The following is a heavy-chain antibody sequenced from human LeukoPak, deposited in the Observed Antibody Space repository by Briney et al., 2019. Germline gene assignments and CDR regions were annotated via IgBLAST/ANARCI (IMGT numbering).Heavy chain of an antibody. CDR3: ARDQVQAVADTYYYYGMDV. J-gene: IGHJ6*02. CDR1: GGSISSSNW. V-gene: IGHV4-4*02. D-gene: IGHD6-19*01. Sequence: SETLSLTCAVSGGSISSSNWWSWVRQPPGKGLEWIGEIYHSGSTNYNPSLKSRVTISVDKSKNQFSLKLSSVTAADTAVYYCARDQVQAVADTYYYYGMDVWGQGTTVTVSS. CDR2: IYHSGST.